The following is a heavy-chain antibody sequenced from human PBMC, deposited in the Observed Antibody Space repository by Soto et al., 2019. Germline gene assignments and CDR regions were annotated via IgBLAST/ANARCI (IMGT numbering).Heavy chain of an antibody. CDR2: IMPFFDRG. Sequence: QVQLVQSGAEVKKPGSSVKVSCKAAGGTFSRHSITWVRQAPGHGLEWMGRIMPFFDRGSYAQTFQSRVTTTADKSTSAAYMELSILRSEDTAVYYCAREDRDRERALVPAAIDGMDVWAQGTTVTVSS. D-gene: IGHD2-2*01. J-gene: IGHJ6*01. CDR1: GGTFSRHS. CDR3: AREDRDRERALVPAAIDGMDV. V-gene: IGHV1-69*08.